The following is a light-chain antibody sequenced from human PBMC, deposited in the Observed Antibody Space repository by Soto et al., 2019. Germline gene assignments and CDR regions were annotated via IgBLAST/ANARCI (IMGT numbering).Light chain of an antibody. CDR2: DAS. Sequence: DIQMPQSPSTLSASVGDRVTITCRASQSISSWLAWYQQKPGKAPKLLIYDASSLESGVLSRFSGSGSGTESTLTISSLQPDDFATYYCQQYNSYSGTFGQGTKV. CDR1: QSISSW. J-gene: IGKJ1*01. CDR3: QQYNSYSGT. V-gene: IGKV1-5*01.